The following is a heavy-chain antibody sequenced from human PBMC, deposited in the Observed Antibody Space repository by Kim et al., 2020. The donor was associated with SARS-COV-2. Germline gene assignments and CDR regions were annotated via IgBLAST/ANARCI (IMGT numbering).Heavy chain of an antibody. CDR1: GDSINNNY. CDR2: ISYSGST. CDR3: ARTVFGVVGGFDS. V-gene: IGHV4-59*01. Sequence: SETLSLTCSVSGDSINNNYWSWIRQPPGKGLEWIGYISYSGSTNYNPSLKSRVTISVDTSKNQFSLKLSSVTAADTAVYYCARTVFGVVGGFDSWGQGTLVTVSS. D-gene: IGHD3-3*01. J-gene: IGHJ4*02.